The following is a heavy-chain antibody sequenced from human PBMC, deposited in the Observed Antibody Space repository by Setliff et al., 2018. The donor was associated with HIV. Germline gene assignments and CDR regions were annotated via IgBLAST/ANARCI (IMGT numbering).Heavy chain of an antibody. Sequence: RASVKVSCKASGYTSTSFSLHWVRQAPGQGLEWMGIINPSGDVIRYAQKFQGRVTMTRDTSTSTVYMDLSSLRSEDTAVYYCASPSFGDVDYYYGMDVWGQGTTVTVS. D-gene: IGHD3-10*01. CDR2: INPSGDVI. V-gene: IGHV1-46*01. CDR3: ASPSFGDVDYYYGMDV. CDR1: GYTSTSFS. J-gene: IGHJ6*02.